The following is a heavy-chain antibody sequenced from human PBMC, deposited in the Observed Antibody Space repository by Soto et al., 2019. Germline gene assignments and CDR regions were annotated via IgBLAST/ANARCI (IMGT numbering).Heavy chain of an antibody. J-gene: IGHJ4*02. Sequence: QVQLQESGPGLVKPSETLSLTCTVSGVSISNNYWSWIRQPPGKGLEWIGYIYYNGNTNYSPSLKSRVTMSVDTSRNQISLKLTTVTAADTAAYYCTRANWYSEYWGQGTLVTVSS. V-gene: IGHV4-59*01. CDR3: TRANWYSEY. D-gene: IGHD7-27*01. CDR2: IYYNGNT. CDR1: GVSISNNY.